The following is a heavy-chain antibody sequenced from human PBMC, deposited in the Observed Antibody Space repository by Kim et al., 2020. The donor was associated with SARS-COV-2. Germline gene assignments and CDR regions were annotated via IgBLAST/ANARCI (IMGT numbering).Heavy chain of an antibody. D-gene: IGHD5-18*01. J-gene: IGHJ6*02. V-gene: IGHV3-13*04. CDR2: IGTAGET. Sequence: GGSLRLSCAASGFTFGSHDMHWVRQGSGKGLEWVSAIGTAGETFYSGSVKGRFIISRENGRNSLFLQMDSLKVGDTAVYYCARGIHQWLGVDVWCQGTTVTVS. CDR3: ARGIHQWLGVDV. CDR1: GFTFGSHD.